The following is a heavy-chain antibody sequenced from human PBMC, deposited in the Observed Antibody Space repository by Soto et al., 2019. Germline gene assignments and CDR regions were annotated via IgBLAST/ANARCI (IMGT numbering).Heavy chain of an antibody. V-gene: IGHV4-59*01. CDR2: IPYTGRN. D-gene: IGHD3-10*01. CDR1: GDSISSYY. J-gene: IGHJ4*02. Sequence: QVQLQESGPRLVKPSETLSLTCTVSGDSISSYYWSWFRQPPGKGLEWIGYIPYTGRNNYNPSLKSRVTISVDTSKNQFALELSSVTAADTAVYFCARSPRLYETMGYYSYYSDYWGQGTLVTVSS. CDR3: ARSPRLYETMGYYSYYSDY.